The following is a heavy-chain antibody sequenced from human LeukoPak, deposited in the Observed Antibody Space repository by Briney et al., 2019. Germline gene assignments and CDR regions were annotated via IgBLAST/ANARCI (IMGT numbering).Heavy chain of an antibody. D-gene: IGHD3-16*01. J-gene: IGHJ4*02. CDR1: GFTFSTYG. Sequence: AGGSLRLSCATSGFTFSTYGIHWVRQAPGKGLEWVTFIRSDGRQTYYANSVRGRFTVSRDASKNMLYLQMNSLRTGDTALYYCTKETLGGGSTFDDWGQGTLVIASS. V-gene: IGHV3-30*02. CDR3: TKETLGGGSTFDD. CDR2: IRSDGRQT.